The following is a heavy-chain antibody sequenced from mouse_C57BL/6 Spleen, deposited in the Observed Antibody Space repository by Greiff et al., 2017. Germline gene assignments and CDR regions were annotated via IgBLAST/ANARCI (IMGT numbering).Heavy chain of an antibody. CDR3: ARRDPDYYAMDY. V-gene: IGHV1-81*01. CDR1: GYTFTSYG. Sequence: VPLQQSGAELARPGASVKLSCKASGYTFTSYGISWVKQRTGQGLEWIGEIYPRSGNTYYNEKFKGKATLTADKSSSTAYMELRSLTSEDSAVYFCARRDPDYYAMDYWGQGTSVTVSS. J-gene: IGHJ4*01. D-gene: IGHD3-3*01. CDR2: IYPRSGNT.